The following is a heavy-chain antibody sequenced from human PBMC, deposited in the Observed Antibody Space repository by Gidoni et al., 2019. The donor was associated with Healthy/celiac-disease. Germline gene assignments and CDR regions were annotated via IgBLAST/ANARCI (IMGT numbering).Heavy chain of an antibody. D-gene: IGHD6-13*01. CDR1: GFTFDDYA. J-gene: IGHJ4*02. CDR2: ISWNSGSI. Sequence: EVQLVESGGGLVQPGRSLRLSCAASGFTFDDYAMHWVRPAPGKGLEWVSGISWNSGSIGYADSVKGRFTISRDNAKNSLYLQMNSLRAEDTALYYCAKVISIAAAGFDYWGQGTLVTVSS. CDR3: AKVISIAAAGFDY. V-gene: IGHV3-9*01.